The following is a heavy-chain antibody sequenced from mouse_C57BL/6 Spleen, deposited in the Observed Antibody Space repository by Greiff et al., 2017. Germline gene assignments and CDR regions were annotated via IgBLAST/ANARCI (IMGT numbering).Heavy chain of an antibody. J-gene: IGHJ2*01. CDR3: ARSLTSWADY. V-gene: IGHV1-4*01. CDR1: GYTFTSYT. CDR2: INPSSGYT. D-gene: IGHD4-1*01. Sequence: VQLQQSGAELARPGASVKMSCKASGYTFTSYTMHWVKQRPGQGLEWIGYINPSSGYTKYNQKFKDKATLTGDKSSSTAYMQLSSLTSEDSAVYYCARSLTSWADYWGQGTTLTVSS.